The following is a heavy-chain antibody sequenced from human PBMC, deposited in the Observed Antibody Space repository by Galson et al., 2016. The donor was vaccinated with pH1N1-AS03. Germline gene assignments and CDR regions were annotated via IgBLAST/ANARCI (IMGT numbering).Heavy chain of an antibody. V-gene: IGHV3-74*01. Sequence: SLRLSCAASGFTVTRNDMHWVRQATGKGLEWVSSINNEGTSTRGTDSVKGRFFISRDNAKNTVYLQMNSLRAEDTAVYYCARQDSSGYFHGLDVWGRGTTVTVSS. CDR2: INNEGTST. D-gene: IGHD3-22*01. CDR1: GFTVTRND. J-gene: IGHJ3*01. CDR3: ARQDSSGYFHGLDV.